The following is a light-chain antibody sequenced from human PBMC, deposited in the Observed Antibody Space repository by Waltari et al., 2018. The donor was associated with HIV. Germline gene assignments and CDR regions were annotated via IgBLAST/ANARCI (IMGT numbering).Light chain of an antibody. CDR1: SSNIGSNT. V-gene: IGLV1-44*01. CDR3: AAWDDSLNGYYV. CDR2: SNK. Sequence: QSVLTQPPSASGTPGQRVTISCSGSSSNIGSNTVNWYQQFPGMAPKLLFSSNKHRPSGVPDRFSGSKSGTSASLASSGLQSDDEGDYYCAAWDDSLNGYYVFGTGTKVTVL. J-gene: IGLJ1*01.